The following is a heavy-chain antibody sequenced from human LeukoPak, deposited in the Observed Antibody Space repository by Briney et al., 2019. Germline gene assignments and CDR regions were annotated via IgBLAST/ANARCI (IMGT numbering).Heavy chain of an antibody. CDR3: ARDPATYNWNDVDYFDY. CDR2: ISAYNGNT. J-gene: IGHJ4*02. V-gene: IGHV1-18*01. CDR1: GYTFTSYG. Sequence: ASVKVSCKASGYTFTSYGISWVRQAPGQGLEWMGWISAYNGNTNYAQKLQGRVTMTTDTSTSTAYMELRCLRSDDTAVYYCARDPATYNWNDVDYFDYWGQGTLVTVSS. D-gene: IGHD1-1*01.